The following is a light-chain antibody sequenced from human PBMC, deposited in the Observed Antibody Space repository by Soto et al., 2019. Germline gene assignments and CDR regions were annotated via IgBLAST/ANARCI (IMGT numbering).Light chain of an antibody. CDR2: DAS. Sequence: DIQMSQSPSILSASVGDRVTMTCRASQTISTWMAWYQQKPGKAPKLLVYDASTLQSGVASRFSGSGSGTEFTLIISGLQPDDSATYYCQQYTNTNHPWMFGQGSKVDIK. J-gene: IGKJ1*01. CDR1: QTISTW. CDR3: QQYTNTNHPWM. V-gene: IGKV1-5*01.